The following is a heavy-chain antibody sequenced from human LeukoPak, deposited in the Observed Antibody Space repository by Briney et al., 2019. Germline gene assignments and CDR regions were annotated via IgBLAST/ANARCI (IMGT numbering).Heavy chain of an antibody. V-gene: IGHV4-61*01. D-gene: IGHD6-19*01. CDR3: ARVGVAVAEVSYFDY. Sequence: SETLSLTCTVSGGSVSSGSDYWSWIRQPPGKGLEWIGYIYYSGSTNYNPSLKSRVTISVDTSKNQFSLKLSSVTAADTDVYYCARVGVAVAEVSYFDYWGQGTLVTVSS. J-gene: IGHJ4*02. CDR1: GGSVSSGSDY. CDR2: IYYSGST.